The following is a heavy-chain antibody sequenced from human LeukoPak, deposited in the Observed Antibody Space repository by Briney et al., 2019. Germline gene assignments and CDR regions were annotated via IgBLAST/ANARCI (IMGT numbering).Heavy chain of an antibody. V-gene: IGHV4-34*01. D-gene: IGHD3-10*01. J-gene: IGHJ6*03. CDR1: GGSFSGYY. Sequence: SETLSLTCAVYGGSFSGYYWSWIRQPPGKGLEWIGEINHSGSTNYNPSLKSRVTISVDTSKNQFSLKLSSVTAADTAVYYCARGLYYYGSGSRYYYYYMDVWGKGTTVTVSS. CDR2: INHSGST. CDR3: ARGLYYYGSGSRYYYYYMDV.